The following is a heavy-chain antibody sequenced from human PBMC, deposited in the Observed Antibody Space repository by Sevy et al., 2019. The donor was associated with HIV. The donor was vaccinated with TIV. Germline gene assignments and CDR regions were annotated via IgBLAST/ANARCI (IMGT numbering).Heavy chain of an antibody. D-gene: IGHD3-3*01. J-gene: IGHJ4*02. V-gene: IGHV3-21*01. CDR3: AKGLSHTMFGVDTLFDY. CDR1: GFTFSSFS. CDR2: ISSNSLYI. Sequence: GGSLRLSCAASGFTFSSFSMNWVRQAPGKGLEWVSSISSNSLYIYYADSMKGRFTISRDNAKNSLYLQVNSLRAEDTAIYYCAKGLSHTMFGVDTLFDYWGQGTLVTVSS.